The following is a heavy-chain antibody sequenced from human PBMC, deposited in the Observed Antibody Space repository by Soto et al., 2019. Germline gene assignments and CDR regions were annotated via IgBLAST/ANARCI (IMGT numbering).Heavy chain of an antibody. CDR2: IYYSGST. CDR1: GGSISSYY. CDR3: ARDSVYGDYWFDP. D-gene: IGHD4-17*01. Sequence: SETLSLTCTVSGGSISSYYWSWIRQPPGKGLEWIGYIYYSGSTNYNPSLKSRVTISVDTSKNQFSLKLSSVTAADTAVYYCARDSVYGDYWFDPWGQGTLVTVSS. J-gene: IGHJ5*02. V-gene: IGHV4-59*01.